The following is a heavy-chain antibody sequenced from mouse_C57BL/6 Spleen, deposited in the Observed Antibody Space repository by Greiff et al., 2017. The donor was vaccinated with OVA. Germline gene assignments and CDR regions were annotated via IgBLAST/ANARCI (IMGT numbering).Heavy chain of an antibody. CDR3: ARSGTNWYFDV. CDR1: GFTFSDYG. D-gene: IGHD4-1*01. CDR2: ISSGSSTI. V-gene: IGHV5-17*01. J-gene: IGHJ1*03. Sequence: EVMLVESGGGLVKPGGSLKLSCAASGFTFSDYGMHWVRQAPEKGLEWVAYISSGSSTIYYADTVKGRFTISRDNAKNTLFLQMTSLRSEDTAMYYCARSGTNWYFDVWGTGTTVTVSS.